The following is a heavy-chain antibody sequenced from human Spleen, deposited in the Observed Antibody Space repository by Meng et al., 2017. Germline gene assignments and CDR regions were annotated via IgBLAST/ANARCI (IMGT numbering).Heavy chain of an antibody. CDR3: ARDNYGDYGY. CDR1: GDSISSSNW. D-gene: IGHD4-17*01. J-gene: IGHJ4*02. Sequence: QPPLQESGTGLVKPSGTLSLTCAVSGDSISSSNWWGWVCQPPGKGLEWIGEIFHTGSTNYNPSLKSRVTISIDKSKNQFSLKLTSVTAADTAIYYCARDNYGDYGYWGQGTLVTVSS. CDR2: IFHTGST. V-gene: IGHV4-4*02.